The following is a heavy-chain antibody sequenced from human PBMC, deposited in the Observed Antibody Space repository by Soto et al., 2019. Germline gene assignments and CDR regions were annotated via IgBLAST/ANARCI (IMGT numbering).Heavy chain of an antibody. CDR3: ARGPPHTYYYDSSGPNWFDP. CDR1: GFTVSSNY. D-gene: IGHD3-22*01. V-gene: IGHV3-53*01. CDR2: IYSGGST. J-gene: IGHJ5*02. Sequence: GGSLRLSCAASGFTVSSNYMSWVRQAPGKGLEWVSVIYSGGSTYYADSVKGRFTISRDNSKNTLYLQMNSLRAEDTAVYCCARGPPHTYYYDSSGPNWFDPWGQGTLVTVSS.